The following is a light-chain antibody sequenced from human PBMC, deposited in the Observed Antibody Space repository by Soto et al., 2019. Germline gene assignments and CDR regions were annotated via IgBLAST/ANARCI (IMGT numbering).Light chain of an antibody. CDR3: AAWDASLNGPA. J-gene: IGLJ1*01. Sequence: QSALTQPPSASGTPGQRVTISCSGSSSNIGSNTVNWYQQLPGTAPKLLIYSNNQRPSGVPDRFSGSKSGTSASLAISGHQSEDEAAYYCAAWDASLNGPAFGPGTKVTVL. CDR1: SSNIGSNT. V-gene: IGLV1-44*01. CDR2: SNN.